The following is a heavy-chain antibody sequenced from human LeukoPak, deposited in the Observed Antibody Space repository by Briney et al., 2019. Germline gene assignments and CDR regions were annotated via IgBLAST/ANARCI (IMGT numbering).Heavy chain of an antibody. CDR2: IWYDGSNK. CDR1: GFTFSSYG. CDR3: AKPPAVGNPYSSGWYVGMDV. V-gene: IGHV3-33*06. D-gene: IGHD6-19*01. J-gene: IGHJ6*03. Sequence: GGSLRLSCAASGFTFSSYGMHWVRQAPGKGLEWVAVIWYDGSNKYYADSVEGRFTISRDNSKNTLYLQMNSLRAEDTAVYYCAKPPAVGNPYSSGWYVGMDVWGKGTTVTVSS.